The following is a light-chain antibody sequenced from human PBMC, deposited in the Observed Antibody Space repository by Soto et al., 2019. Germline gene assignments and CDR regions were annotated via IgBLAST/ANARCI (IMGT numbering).Light chain of an antibody. CDR2: DAS. J-gene: IGKJ1*01. V-gene: IGKV3-20*01. Sequence: EFVLTQSPGTLSLSPGERATLSCRASQTVRNNYLAWYQQKPGQAPRLLIYDASSRATGIPDRFSGGGSGTDFTLTISRLEPEDFAVYYCLQYHYWWTFGQGTKVEIK. CDR1: QTVRNNY. CDR3: LQYHYWWT.